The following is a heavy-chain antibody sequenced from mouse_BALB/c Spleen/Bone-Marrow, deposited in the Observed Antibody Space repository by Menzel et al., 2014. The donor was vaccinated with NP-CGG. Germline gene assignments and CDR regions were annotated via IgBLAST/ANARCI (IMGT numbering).Heavy chain of an antibody. CDR3: ARDGYVYY. Sequence: VQREESGGGLVHPGGSLGPSCATSGFTFTDYYMSWVRLPPGKALEWLGFIRNKANGYTTEYSASVKGRFTISRDNSQSILYLQMNSLRAEDSATYYCARDGYVYYWGQGTTLTVPS. J-gene: IGHJ2*01. V-gene: IGHV7-3*02. D-gene: IGHD2-2*01. CDR2: IRNKANGYTT. CDR1: GFTFTDYY.